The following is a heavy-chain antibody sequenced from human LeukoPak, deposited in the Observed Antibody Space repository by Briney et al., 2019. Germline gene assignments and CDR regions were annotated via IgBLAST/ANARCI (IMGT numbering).Heavy chain of an antibody. CDR3: ARDRQFSLDS. CDR2: INSDGSTT. J-gene: IGHJ4*02. CDR1: GFTFSIYW. Sequence: GSLRLSCAASGFTFSIYWMHWVRQAPGKGLVWVSHINSDGSTTSYADSVKGRFTISRDSAKNTLYLQMSSLRAEDTAVYFCARDRQFSLDSWGQGTLVTVSS. D-gene: IGHD6-19*01. V-gene: IGHV3-74*01.